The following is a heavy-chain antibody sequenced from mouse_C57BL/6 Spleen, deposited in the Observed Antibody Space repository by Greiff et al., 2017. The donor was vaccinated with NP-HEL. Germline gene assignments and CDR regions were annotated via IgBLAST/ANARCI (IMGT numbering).Heavy chain of an antibody. J-gene: IGHJ4*01. Sequence: DVQLVESGGGLVKPGGSLKLSCAASGFTFSSYAMSWVRQTPEKRLEWVATISDGGSYTYYPDNVKGRCTISRDNAKNNLYLQMSHLKSEDTAMYYCARGYGKGAMDYWGQGTTVTVSS. CDR2: ISDGGSYT. CDR3: ARGYGKGAMDY. D-gene: IGHD2-10*02. CDR1: GFTFSSYA. V-gene: IGHV5-4*01.